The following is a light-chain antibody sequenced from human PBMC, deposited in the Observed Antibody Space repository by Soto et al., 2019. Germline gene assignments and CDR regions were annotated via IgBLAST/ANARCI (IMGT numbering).Light chain of an antibody. CDR2: DVS. CDR1: SSDVGDYNY. Sequence: QSALTQPASVSGSPGQSITISCTGTSSDVGDYNYVSWYQQHPGKAPKLMIYDVSNRPSGVSNRFSGSKSGNTASLTISGLQAEDEGDYYCSSYTSSFTHVFGGGTKLTVL. CDR3: SSYTSSFTHV. V-gene: IGLV2-14*01. J-gene: IGLJ2*01.